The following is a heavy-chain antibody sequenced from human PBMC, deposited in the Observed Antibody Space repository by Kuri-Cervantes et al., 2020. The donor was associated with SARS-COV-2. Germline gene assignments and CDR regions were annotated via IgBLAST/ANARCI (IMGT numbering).Heavy chain of an antibody. J-gene: IGHJ4*02. D-gene: IGHD6-6*01. CDR1: GFTFSSYS. Sequence: GESLKISCAASGFTFSSYSMNWVRQVPGKGLEWVSYISSSGSTIYYADPVKGRFTISRDNAKNSLYLQMNSLRAEDTAVYYCARGSSSSWGDYWGQGTLVTVSS. CDR2: ISSSGSTI. CDR3: ARGSSSSWGDY. V-gene: IGHV3-48*04.